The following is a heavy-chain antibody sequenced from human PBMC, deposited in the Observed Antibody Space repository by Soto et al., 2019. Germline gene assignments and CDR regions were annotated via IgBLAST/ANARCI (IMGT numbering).Heavy chain of an antibody. CDR2: IYSGGYT. D-gene: IGHD3-10*01. V-gene: IGHV3-53*01. CDR3: ATERGGGGY. J-gene: IGHJ4*02. Sequence: EVQLVESGGGLIQPGGSLRLSCAVSGFTVSNNYMSWVRQAPGKGLEGVSVIYSGGYTAYGDSVKGRFTISRDNSKNTLNLKRKSLGAGDPAVFYGATERGGGGYWGQGTLVTVSS. CDR1: GFTVSNNY.